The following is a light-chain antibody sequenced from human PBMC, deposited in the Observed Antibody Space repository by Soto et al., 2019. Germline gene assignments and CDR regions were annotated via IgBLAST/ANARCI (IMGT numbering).Light chain of an antibody. J-gene: IGKJ4*01. V-gene: IGKV3-11*01. Sequence: EIVLTQSPATLSLSPGERATLSCRASQSLGSCLAWYQQKPGKAPRLLIYDISNRDTGIPARFSGSGSGTDFTLTISSLEPEDFAVYFCQQRDSWPLTFGGGTKVEIK. CDR1: QSLGSC. CDR2: DIS. CDR3: QQRDSWPLT.